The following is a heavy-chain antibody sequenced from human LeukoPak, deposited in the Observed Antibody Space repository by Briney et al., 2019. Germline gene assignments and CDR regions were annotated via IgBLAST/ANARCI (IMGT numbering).Heavy chain of an antibody. Sequence: PSETVSHTCTVSGGSISGNYWSWIRQTPGKGLEWIGYIYYSGSTSYNPSLKSRVTISVDTPKNQFSLKVNSVNAADTAVYYCARDRSAFDPWGQGTLVTVS. CDR2: IYYSGST. CDR1: GGSISGNY. J-gene: IGHJ5*02. V-gene: IGHV4-59*01. D-gene: IGHD1-26*01. CDR3: ARDRSAFDP.